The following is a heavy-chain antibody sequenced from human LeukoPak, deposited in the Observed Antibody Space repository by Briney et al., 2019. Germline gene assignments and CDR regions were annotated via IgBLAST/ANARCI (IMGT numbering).Heavy chain of an antibody. J-gene: IGHJ5*02. CDR1: EFTFSSYG. Sequence: GRSLRLSCAASEFTFSSYGMHWVRQAPGKGLEWVSAISGSGDSTYYADSVKGRFTISRDNSKNTLYLQMNSLRADDTAVYSCAKEYCSGDSCYSGNWFDPWGQGTLVTVSS. CDR2: ISGSGDST. D-gene: IGHD2-15*01. V-gene: IGHV3-23*01. CDR3: AKEYCSGDSCYSGNWFDP.